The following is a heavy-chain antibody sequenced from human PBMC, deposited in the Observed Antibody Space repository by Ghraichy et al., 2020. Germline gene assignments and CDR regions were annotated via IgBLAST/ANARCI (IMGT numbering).Heavy chain of an antibody. D-gene: IGHD6-13*01. CDR2: ISTSSSYI. Sequence: GGSLRLSCAASGSTLSTYSMNWARQAPGKGLEWVSSISTSSSYIYYADSVKGRFTISRDNAKNSLYLQMNSLRAEDTAVYYCARDRGIASAGTGFDYWGQGPLVTFSS. V-gene: IGHV3-21*01. CDR1: GSTLSTYS. J-gene: IGHJ4*02. CDR3: ARDRGIASAGTGFDY.